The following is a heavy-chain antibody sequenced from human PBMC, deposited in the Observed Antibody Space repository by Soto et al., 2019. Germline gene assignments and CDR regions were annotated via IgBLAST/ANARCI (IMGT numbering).Heavy chain of an antibody. CDR1: GFTFSSYG. CDR2: ISYDGSNK. J-gene: IGHJ4*02. D-gene: IGHD2-2*01. Sequence: QVQLVESGGGVVQPGRSLRLSCAASGFTFSSYGMHWVRQAPGKGLEWVAAISYDGSNKYYADSVKGRFTISRDNSKNTLYLQMNSLRAEDTAVYYCAKFGYCSSTSCYEDYWGQGTLVTVSS. V-gene: IGHV3-30*18. CDR3: AKFGYCSSTSCYEDY.